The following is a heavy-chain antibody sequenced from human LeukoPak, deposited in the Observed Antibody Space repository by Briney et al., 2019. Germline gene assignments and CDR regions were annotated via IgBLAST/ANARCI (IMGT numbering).Heavy chain of an antibody. CDR2: IYYSGST. CDR1: GGSISSSSYY. CDR3: ARMDEYCSSTSCSGGWFDP. J-gene: IGHJ5*02. D-gene: IGHD2-2*01. V-gene: IGHV4-39*01. Sequence: SETLSLTCTVSGGSISSSSYYWGWIRQPPGKGLEWIGSIYYSGSTYYNPSLKSRVTISVDTSKNQFSLKLSSVTAADTAVYYCARMDEYCSSTSCSGGWFDPWDQGTLVTVSS.